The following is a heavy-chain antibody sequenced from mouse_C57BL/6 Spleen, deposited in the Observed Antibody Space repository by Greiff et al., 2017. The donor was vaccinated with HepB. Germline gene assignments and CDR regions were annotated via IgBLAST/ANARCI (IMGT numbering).Heavy chain of an antibody. D-gene: IGHD1-1*01. V-gene: IGHV3-6*01. CDR1: GYSITSGYY. Sequence: VQLQQSGPGLVKPSQSLSLTCSVTGYSITSGYYWNWIRQFPGNKLEWMGYISYDGSNNYNPSLKNRISITRDTSKNQFFLKLNSVTTEDTATYYCADTVPRLGYFDVWGKGTPSTVSS. J-gene: IGHJ1*02. CDR2: ISYDGSN. CDR3: ADTVPRLGYFDV.